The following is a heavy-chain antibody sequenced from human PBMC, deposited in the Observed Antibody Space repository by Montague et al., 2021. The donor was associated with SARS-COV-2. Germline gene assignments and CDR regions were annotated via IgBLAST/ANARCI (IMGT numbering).Heavy chain of an antibody. V-gene: IGHV4-34*01. D-gene: IGHD3-10*01. Sequence: SETVSLTCAVYGGSFSGYYWSWIRQPPGKGLEWIGEINHSGSTNYNPSLKSRVTISVDTSKNQFSLKLSSVTAADTAVYYCARSLDPSGTYYLPYWGQGTLVTVSS. CDR1: GGSFSGYY. CDR3: ARSLDPSGTYYLPY. J-gene: IGHJ4*02. CDR2: INHSGST.